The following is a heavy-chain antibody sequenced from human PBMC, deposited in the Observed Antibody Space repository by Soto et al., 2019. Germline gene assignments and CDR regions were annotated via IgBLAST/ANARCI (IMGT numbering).Heavy chain of an antibody. CDR1: GFTFSMSA. J-gene: IGHJ4*02. D-gene: IGHD6-13*01. CDR3: ATVHGTSRSFDY. CDR2: TGLNGRTT. Sequence: EVQLLESGGDLVQPGGSLRLSCAASGFTFSMSAMSWVRQAPGKGLEWVSTTGLNGRTTYYADSVKGRFTVSRDNSRNTLDLQMNSLRAEDTAVYYCATVHGTSRSFDYWGQGTLVTVSS. V-gene: IGHV3-23*01.